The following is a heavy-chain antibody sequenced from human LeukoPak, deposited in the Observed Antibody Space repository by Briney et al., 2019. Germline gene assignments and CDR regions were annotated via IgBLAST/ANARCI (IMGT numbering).Heavy chain of an antibody. V-gene: IGHV1-18*01. CDR1: GYTFTSYG. J-gene: IGHJ3*02. CDR2: ISAYNGNT. CDR3: ARALAAAGLGAFDI. D-gene: IGHD6-13*01. Sequence: ASVKVFCKASGYTFTSYGISWVRQAPGQGLEWMGWISAYNGNTNYAQKLQGRVTMTTDTSTSTAYMELRSLRSDDTAVYYCARALAAAGLGAFDIWGQGTMVTVSS.